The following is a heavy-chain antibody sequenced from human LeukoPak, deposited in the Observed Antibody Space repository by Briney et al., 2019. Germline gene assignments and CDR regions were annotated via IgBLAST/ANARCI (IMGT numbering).Heavy chain of an antibody. CDR2: ISGSGGST. V-gene: IGHV3-23*01. CDR3: ARGGGYSYGSFDY. J-gene: IGHJ4*02. CDR1: GFSAADNY. D-gene: IGHD5-18*01. Sequence: GGSLRLSCAASGFSAADNYMSWVRQAPGKGLEWVSAISGSGGSTYYADSVKGRFTISRDNAKNTLYLQMNSLRAEDTAVYYCARGGGYSYGSFDYWGQGTLVTVSS.